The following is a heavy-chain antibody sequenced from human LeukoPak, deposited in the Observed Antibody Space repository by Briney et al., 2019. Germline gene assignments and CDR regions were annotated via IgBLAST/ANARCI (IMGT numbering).Heavy chain of an antibody. V-gene: IGHV3-21*06. CDR3: ARATFIVEATTTGAFDV. J-gene: IGHJ3*01. D-gene: IGHD3-22*01. CDR2: ISSSGRYL. CDR1: GFTFSSRV. Sequence: GGSLRLSCAASGFTFSSRVMNWVRQAPGKGLEWVSSISSSGRYLYYADSVRGRFTISRDNAKNSLYLELNSLRAEDTAIYYCARATFIVEATTTGAFDVWGQGTLVTVSS.